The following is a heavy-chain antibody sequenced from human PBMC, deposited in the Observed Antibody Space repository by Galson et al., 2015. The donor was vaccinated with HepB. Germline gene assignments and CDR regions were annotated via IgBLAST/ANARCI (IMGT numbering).Heavy chain of an antibody. CDR2: ISWDGGST. V-gene: IGHV3-43D*03. Sequence: SLRLSCAATGFTFDDYAMHWVRQAPGKGLEWVSLISWDGGSTYYADSVKGRFTISRDNSKNSLYLQMNSLRAEDTALYYCAKDYYDSSGYNIGFDYWGQGTLVTVSS. D-gene: IGHD3-22*01. CDR3: AKDYYDSSGYNIGFDY. CDR1: GFTFDDYA. J-gene: IGHJ4*02.